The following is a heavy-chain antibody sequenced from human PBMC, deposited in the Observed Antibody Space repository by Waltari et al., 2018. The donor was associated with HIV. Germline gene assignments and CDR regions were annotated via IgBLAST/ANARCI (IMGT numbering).Heavy chain of an antibody. CDR3: ARASHYIEFSTFDGDYYFDL. CDR2: INSDGSTR. Sequence: VQLVESGGGSIKTGGSLRLSCAGSGFSVRNHWMGWVSQGPGKGLVWVARINSDGSTRNYADAVKGRFVISRDNSRNTVYLQLNSVKVEDTAVYFCARASHYIEFSTFDGDYYFDLWGRGTRVAVSS. J-gene: IGHJ4*02. V-gene: IGHV3-74*01. CDR1: GFSVRNHW. D-gene: IGHD3-9*01.